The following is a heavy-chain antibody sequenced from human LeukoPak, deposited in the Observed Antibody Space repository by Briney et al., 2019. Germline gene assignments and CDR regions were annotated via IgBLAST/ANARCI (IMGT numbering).Heavy chain of an antibody. D-gene: IGHD5-12*01. J-gene: IGHJ3*02. Sequence: PGGSLRLSCAASGFTVSSNYMSWVRQAPGKGLEWVSVIYSGGSTYYADSVKGRFTISRDNSKNTLYLQMNSLRAEDTAVYYCARTSGVNAFDIWGQGTMVTVSS. CDR1: GFTVSSNY. CDR2: IYSGGST. V-gene: IGHV3-66*01. CDR3: ARTSGVNAFDI.